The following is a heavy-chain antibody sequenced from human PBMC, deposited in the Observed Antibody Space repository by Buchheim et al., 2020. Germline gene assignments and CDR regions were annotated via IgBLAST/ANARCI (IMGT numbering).Heavy chain of an antibody. D-gene: IGHD6-13*01. Sequence: QVQLVQSGAEVKKPGSSVRVSCKASGGTFYYAISWVRQAPGQGLEWMGGITPISGTANYAQKFQGRLTITAEESTSTGYMELSSLRAEDTAVYYCARDPIAAADHYYYYYGMDVWGQGTT. CDR1: GGTFYYA. V-gene: IGHV1-69*01. CDR2: ITPISGTA. J-gene: IGHJ6*02. CDR3: ARDPIAAADHYYYYYGMDV.